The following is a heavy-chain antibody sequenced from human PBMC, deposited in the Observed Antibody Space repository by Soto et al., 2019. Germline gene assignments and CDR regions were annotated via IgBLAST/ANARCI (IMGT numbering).Heavy chain of an antibody. CDR1: GFTFSSYG. Sequence: PGGSLRLSGAACGFTFSSYGIHWVRQAPCKGLEWVAVILYDGINKYYADSVKGRFTISRDNSKKTLYLQMNSLRAEDTAVYYCAKDHRIQLCCADYWGQRTLLTVCS. J-gene: IGHJ4*02. CDR3: AKDHRIQLCCADY. CDR2: ILYDGINK. D-gene: IGHD5-18*01. V-gene: IGHV3-30*18.